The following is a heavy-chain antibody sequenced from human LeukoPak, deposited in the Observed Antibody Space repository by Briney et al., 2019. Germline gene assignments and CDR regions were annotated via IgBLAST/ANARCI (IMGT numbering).Heavy chain of an antibody. CDR3: ARDPFSSTFTSTWYFDL. D-gene: IGHD6-13*01. J-gene: IGHJ2*01. V-gene: IGHV3-48*02. CDR2: ISSGTLTI. Sequence: GGSLRPSYAASGFIFSNYNMNWVRQSPGKGLEWVSFISSGTLTIYYAGSVKGRFTISRDNAMNSLYLQMNSLRDEDTAVYYCARDPFSSTFTSTWYFDLWGRGTLVTVSS. CDR1: GFIFSNYN.